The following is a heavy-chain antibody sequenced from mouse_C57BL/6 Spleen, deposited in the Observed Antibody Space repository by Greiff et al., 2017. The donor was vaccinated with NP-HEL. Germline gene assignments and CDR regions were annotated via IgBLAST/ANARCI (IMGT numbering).Heavy chain of an antibody. Sequence: QVQLQQPGAELVKPGASVKLSCKASGYTFTSYWMHWVKQRPGQGLEWIGEIDPSDSYTNYNQKFKGKSTLTVDKSSSTAYMQLSSLTSEDSAVYYCARSHYYYGSSYYFDYWGQGTTLTVSA. CDR1: GYTFTSYW. CDR3: ARSHYYYGSSYYFDY. D-gene: IGHD1-1*01. CDR2: IDPSDSYT. J-gene: IGHJ2*01. V-gene: IGHV1-69*01.